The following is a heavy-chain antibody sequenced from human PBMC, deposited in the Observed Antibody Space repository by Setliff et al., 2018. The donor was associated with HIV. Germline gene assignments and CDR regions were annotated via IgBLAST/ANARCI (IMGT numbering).Heavy chain of an antibody. CDR2: INPNNGGT. J-gene: IGHJ5*01. V-gene: IGHV1-2*06. CDR1: GYTFTDYY. D-gene: IGHD5-12*01. CDR3: ARDRATGYEKVWYNWFDS. Sequence: GASVKVSCKASGYTFTDYYIHWVRQAPGQGLEWMGRINPNNGGTNYAQKFQGRVTMTRDTSISTAYMELSRLRSDETAVYYCARDRATGYEKVWYNWFDSWGQGTLVTVSS.